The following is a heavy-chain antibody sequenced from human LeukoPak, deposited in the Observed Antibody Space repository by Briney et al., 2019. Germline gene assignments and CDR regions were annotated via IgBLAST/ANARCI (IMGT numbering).Heavy chain of an antibody. D-gene: IGHD2-15*01. V-gene: IGHV3-23*01. CDR2: ISGSGDIT. Sequence: GGSLRLSCAASGCSFNTYAMTWVRQAPGQGLEWVSVISGSGDITYYTDSVQGRFTISRAHSKNTLSLQLNGLRPEAPAVYFCATSLGRDSLSDFPYWGQGTLVTVSS. J-gene: IGHJ4*02. CDR3: ATSLGRDSLSDFPY. CDR1: GCSFNTYA.